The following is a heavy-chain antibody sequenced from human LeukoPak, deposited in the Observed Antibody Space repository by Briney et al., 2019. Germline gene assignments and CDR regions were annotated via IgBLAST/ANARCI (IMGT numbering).Heavy chain of an antibody. D-gene: IGHD5-24*01. CDR2: IYYSGSS. CDR3: ARYPFDGYNYYFDY. Sequence: SETLSLTCTVSGASISSYYWCWIQQPPGKGLEWIGYIYYSGSSNYNPSLKSRVTISVDTSKNQFSLKLSSVTAADTAVYYCARYPFDGYNYYFDYWGQGTLVTVSS. CDR1: GASISSYY. J-gene: IGHJ4*02. V-gene: IGHV4-59*01.